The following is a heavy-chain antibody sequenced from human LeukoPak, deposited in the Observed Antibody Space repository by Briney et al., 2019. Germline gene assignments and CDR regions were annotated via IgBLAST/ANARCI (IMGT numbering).Heavy chain of an antibody. CDR1: GFTFSDYY. Sequence: GGSLRLSCAASGFTFSDYYMSWIRQAPGKGLEWVSYISSSGSTIYYADSVKGRFTISRDNAKSSLYLQMNSLRAEDTAVYYCARCRAAYYYGMDVWGQGTTVTVSS. CDR2: ISSSGSTI. J-gene: IGHJ6*02. CDR3: ARCRAAYYYGMDV. D-gene: IGHD2-15*01. V-gene: IGHV3-11*01.